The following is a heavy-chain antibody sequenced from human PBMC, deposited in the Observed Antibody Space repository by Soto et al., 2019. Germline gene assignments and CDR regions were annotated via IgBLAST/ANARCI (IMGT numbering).Heavy chain of an antibody. CDR3: ATQAGGKNYGSLDY. CDR2: IYYSGNT. D-gene: IGHD3-10*01. J-gene: IGHJ4*02. Sequence: QVQLQESGPGLVKPSETLSLTCSVSGGSISSYYWSWVRQPPGKGLEWIGYIYYSGNTIYNPSLKSRVNTSVDTSKNQFSLKVNSVTAADTAVYYCATQAGGKNYGSLDYWSQGTLVTVSS. V-gene: IGHV4-59*01. CDR1: GGSISSYY.